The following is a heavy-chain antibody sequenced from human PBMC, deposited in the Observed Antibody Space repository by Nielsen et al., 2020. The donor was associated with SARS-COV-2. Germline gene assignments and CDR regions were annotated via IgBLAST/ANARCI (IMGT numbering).Heavy chain of an antibody. CDR2: ISWNSGSI. J-gene: IGHJ6*02. Sequence: GGSLRLSCAASGFTFDDYAMHWVRQAPGKGLEWVSGISWNSGSIGYADSVKGRFTISRDNAKNSLYLQMNSLRAEDTAVYYCAGDILTGYPSYYYYGMDVWGQGTTVTVSS. CDR3: AGDILTGYPSYYYYGMDV. V-gene: IGHV3-9*01. D-gene: IGHD3-9*01. CDR1: GFTFDDYA.